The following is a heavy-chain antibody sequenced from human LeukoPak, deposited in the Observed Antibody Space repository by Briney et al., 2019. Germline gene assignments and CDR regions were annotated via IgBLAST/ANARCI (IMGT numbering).Heavy chain of an antibody. Sequence: SETLSLTCAVYGGSFSGYYWSWIRQPPGKGLEWIGEINHGGSTNYNPSLKSRVTISVDTSKNQFSLKLSSVTAADTAVYYCARRYCSSTSCYPYNWFDPWGQGTLVTVSS. CDR3: ARRYCSSTSCYPYNWFDP. J-gene: IGHJ5*02. CDR1: GGSFSGYY. CDR2: INHGGST. D-gene: IGHD2-2*01. V-gene: IGHV4-34*01.